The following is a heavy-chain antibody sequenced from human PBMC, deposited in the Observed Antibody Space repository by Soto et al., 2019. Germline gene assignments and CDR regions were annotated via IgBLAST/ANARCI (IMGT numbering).Heavy chain of an antibody. Sequence: EVQLVESGGGLVQPGGSLRLSCAASGFTVSSNYMSWVRQARGKGLEWVSVIYSGGSTYYADSVKGRFTISRDNSKNTLYLQMNSLRAEDTAVYFCARGQGTMVRDAHGLDYWGQGTLVTVSS. CDR1: GFTVSSNY. V-gene: IGHV3-66*01. CDR2: IYSGGST. D-gene: IGHD3-10*01. CDR3: ARGQGTMVRDAHGLDY. J-gene: IGHJ4*02.